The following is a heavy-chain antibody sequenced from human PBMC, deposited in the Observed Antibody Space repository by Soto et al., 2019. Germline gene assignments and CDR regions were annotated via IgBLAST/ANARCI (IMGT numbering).Heavy chain of an antibody. CDR2: INHSGST. D-gene: IGHD1-1*01. V-gene: IGHV4-34*01. CDR1: GGSFSGYY. CDR3: ARGATQLGFYYYYYGMDV. Sequence: PSETLSLTCAVYGGSFSGYYWSWIRQPPGKGLEWIGEINHSGSTNYNPSLKSRVTISVDTSKNQFSLKLSSVTAAGTAVYYCARGATQLGFYYYYYGMDVWGQGTTVTVSS. J-gene: IGHJ6*02.